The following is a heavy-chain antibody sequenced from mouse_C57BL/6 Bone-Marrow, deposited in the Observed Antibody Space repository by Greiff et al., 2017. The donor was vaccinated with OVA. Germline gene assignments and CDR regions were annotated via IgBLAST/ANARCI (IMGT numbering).Heavy chain of an antibody. CDR1: GFTFSDYY. CDR3: ARRGAHDRGAMEY. V-gene: IGHV5-12*01. Sequence: EVMLVESGGGLVQPGGSLKLSCAASGFTFSDYYMYWVRQTPEKRLEWVAYISNGGGSTYYPDTVKGRFTISRDNTKNTLYLQISRLKSEDTAMYYCARRGAHDRGAMEYWGQGTSVTVYS. J-gene: IGHJ4*01. CDR2: ISNGGGST. D-gene: IGHD1-3*01.